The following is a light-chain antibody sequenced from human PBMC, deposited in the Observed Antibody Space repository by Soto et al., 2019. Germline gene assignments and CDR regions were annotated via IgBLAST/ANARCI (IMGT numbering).Light chain of an antibody. CDR3: QQYNSSPWT. V-gene: IGKV1-5*01. Sequence: DIQMTQSPSTLSASVGDRVTITCRSSQSIRMWLAWYQQKPGKAHKFLIYDAYSLKSGVQSRFSGSGSGTEFTLTIRSLQPDDFATYYCQQYNSSPWTVGQGTKVDIK. CDR1: QSIRMW. J-gene: IGKJ1*01. CDR2: DAY.